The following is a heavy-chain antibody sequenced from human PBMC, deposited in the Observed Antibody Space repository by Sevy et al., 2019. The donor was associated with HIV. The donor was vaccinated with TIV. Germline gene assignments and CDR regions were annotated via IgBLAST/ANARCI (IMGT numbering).Heavy chain of an antibody. CDR2: ITSDGNST. CDR3: ALERLSSEVAEYFHN. CDR1: GFTFSRYW. V-gene: IGHV3-74*01. Sequence: GGSLRLSCAASGFTFSRYWMHWVRQAPGKGLVWVSLITSDGNSTAYADSVKGRFTISRDNAKSTLYLQMNSLRPEDTAVYYCALERLSSEVAEYFHNWGQGTLDTVSS. D-gene: IGHD1-1*01. J-gene: IGHJ1*01.